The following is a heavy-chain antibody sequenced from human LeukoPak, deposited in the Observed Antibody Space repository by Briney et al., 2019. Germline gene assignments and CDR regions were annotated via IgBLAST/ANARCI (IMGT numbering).Heavy chain of an antibody. CDR3: ARRSSAVTFDY. V-gene: IGHV4-59*08. Sequence: PSETLSLTCSVSGDSISGYYWIWIRQPPGRGLKWIGSIYSSGSTNYNPSLKSRVTISVDTSKNQFSLKLSSVTAADTAVYYCARRSSAVTFDYWGQGTLVTVSS. CDR1: GDSISGYY. CDR2: IYSSGST. J-gene: IGHJ4*02. D-gene: IGHD4-17*01.